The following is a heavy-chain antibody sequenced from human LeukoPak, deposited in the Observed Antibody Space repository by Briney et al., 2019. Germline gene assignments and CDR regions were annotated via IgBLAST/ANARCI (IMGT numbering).Heavy chain of an antibody. V-gene: IGHV3-15*01. CDR2: IKSKTDGGTT. CDR3: TTGPIYDFWSGYLYYFDY. J-gene: IGHJ4*02. Sequence: WIRQPPGKGLEWVGRIKSKTDGGTTDYAAPVKGRFTISRDDSKNTLYLQMNSLKTEDTAVYYCTTGPIYDFWSGYLYYFDYWGQGTLVTVSS. D-gene: IGHD3-3*01.